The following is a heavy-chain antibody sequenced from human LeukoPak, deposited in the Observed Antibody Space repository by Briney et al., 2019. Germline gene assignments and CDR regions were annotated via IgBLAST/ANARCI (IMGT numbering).Heavy chain of an antibody. CDR2: MNPNSGNT. CDR3: ARSSYDFWSGYFYSDDAFDI. D-gene: IGHD3-3*01. V-gene: IGHV1-8*01. CDR1: GYTFTSYD. Sequence: ASVKVSCKASGYTFTSYDINWVRQATGQGLEWMGWMNPNSGNTGYAQKSQGRVTMTRNTSISTAYMELSSLRSEDTAVYYCARSSYDFWSGYFYSDDAFDIWGQGTMVTVSS. J-gene: IGHJ3*02.